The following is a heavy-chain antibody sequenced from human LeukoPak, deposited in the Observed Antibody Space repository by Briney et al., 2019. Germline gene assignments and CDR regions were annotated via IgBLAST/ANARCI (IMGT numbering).Heavy chain of an antibody. Sequence: SGGSLRLSCAASGFTFSSYGMHWVRQAPGKGLEWVAFIRYDGSNKYYADSVKGRFTISRDNSKNTLYLQMNSLRAEDTAVYYCAKDSGSSPFYYYYMDVWGKGTTVTVSS. CDR2: IRYDGSNK. D-gene: IGHD6-6*01. CDR1: GFTFSSYG. V-gene: IGHV3-30*02. CDR3: AKDSGSSPFYYYYMDV. J-gene: IGHJ6*03.